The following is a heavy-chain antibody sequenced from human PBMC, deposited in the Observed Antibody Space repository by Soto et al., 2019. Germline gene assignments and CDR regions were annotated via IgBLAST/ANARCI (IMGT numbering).Heavy chain of an antibody. D-gene: IGHD6-19*01. CDR1: GGSISGHY. CDR3: ARVGSSGWSPDY. J-gene: IGHJ4*02. CDR2: IFYSGSTTY. Sequence: ETLSLTCTVSGGSISGHYWIWIRQPPGEGVEWIGYIFYSGSTTYNNNPSLKSRVTISVDTSKNQFSLRLSSVTAADTAVYYCARVGSSGWSPDYWGQGTLVTVS. V-gene: IGHV4-59*11.